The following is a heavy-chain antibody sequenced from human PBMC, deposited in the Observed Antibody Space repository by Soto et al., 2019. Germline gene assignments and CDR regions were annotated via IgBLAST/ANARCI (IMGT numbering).Heavy chain of an antibody. Sequence: SETLSLTCTVSGGSISSSSYYWSWIRQPAGKGLEWIGRIYTSGSTNYNPSLKSRVTMSVDTSKNQFSLKLSSVTAADTAVYYCARGRSQAYSSSSFDYWGQGTLVTSPQ. V-gene: IGHV4-61*02. CDR1: GGSISSSSYY. CDR3: ARGRSQAYSSSSFDY. J-gene: IGHJ4*02. D-gene: IGHD6-6*01. CDR2: IYTSGST.